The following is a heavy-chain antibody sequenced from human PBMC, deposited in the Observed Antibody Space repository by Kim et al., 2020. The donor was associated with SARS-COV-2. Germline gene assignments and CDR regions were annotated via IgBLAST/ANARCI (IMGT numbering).Heavy chain of an antibody. J-gene: IGHJ4*02. V-gene: IGHV3-30*02. D-gene: IGHD6-19*01. Sequence: DSVKGRFTISRDNSKNTLYLQMNSLRAEDTAVYYCAKASSELWLGGGNDYWGQGTLVTVSS. CDR3: AKASSELWLGGGNDY.